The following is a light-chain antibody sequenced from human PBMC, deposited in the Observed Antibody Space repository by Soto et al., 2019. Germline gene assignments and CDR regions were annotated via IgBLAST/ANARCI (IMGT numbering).Light chain of an antibody. CDR3: QQYGSSPRT. J-gene: IGKJ1*01. V-gene: IGKV3-20*01. CDR2: GAS. CDR1: QSVSSSY. Sequence: EIVLTQSPGTQSLSPGERATLSCRASQSVSSSYLAWYQQKPGQAPRLLIYGASSRATGIPDRFSGSGSATDFTLTISRLEPEGFAVYYCQQYGSSPRTFGQGTKVQIK.